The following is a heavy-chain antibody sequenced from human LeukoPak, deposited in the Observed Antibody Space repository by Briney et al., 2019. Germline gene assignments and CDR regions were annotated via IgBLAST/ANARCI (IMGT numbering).Heavy chain of an antibody. Sequence: SETLSLTCTVSGGSISSGDYYWRWIRQPPGKGLEWIGYIYYSGSTYYNPSLKSRVTISVDTSKNQFSLKLSSVTAADTAVYYCARVSFLEEYYYDSSGYIFDYWGRGTLVTVSS. V-gene: IGHV4-30-4*01. J-gene: IGHJ4*02. CDR1: GGSISSGDYY. D-gene: IGHD3-22*01. CDR3: ARVSFLEEYYYDSSGYIFDY. CDR2: IYYSGST.